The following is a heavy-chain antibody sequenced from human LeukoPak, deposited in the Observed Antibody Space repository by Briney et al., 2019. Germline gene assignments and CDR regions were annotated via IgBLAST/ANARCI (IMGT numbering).Heavy chain of an antibody. CDR3: ARAGVGGYSYENWFDP. D-gene: IGHD5-18*01. J-gene: IGHJ5*02. Sequence: SETLSLTCSVSSGFITAYYWSWIRQPPGKGLEWIGYIYYSGSTNYNPSLKSRVTISVDTSKNQFSLKLSSVTAADTAVYYCARAGVGGYSYENWFDPWGQGTLVTVSS. CDR1: SGFITAYY. CDR2: IYYSGST. V-gene: IGHV4-59*01.